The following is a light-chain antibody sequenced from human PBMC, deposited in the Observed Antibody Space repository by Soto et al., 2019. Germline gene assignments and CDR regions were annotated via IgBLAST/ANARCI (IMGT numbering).Light chain of an antibody. CDR1: QSVLYSSYNKSY. CDR2: WAS. J-gene: IGKJ5*01. Sequence: IALPHSPDSLALSLGERATMNCKSSQSVLYSSYNKSYLAWYQVKPGRPPKLLFSWASTRESGVPDRFSGSGSGTDFTLTISSLQAEDVAVYYCQQYYSTLITFGQGTRLEIK. V-gene: IGKV4-1*01. CDR3: QQYYSTLIT.